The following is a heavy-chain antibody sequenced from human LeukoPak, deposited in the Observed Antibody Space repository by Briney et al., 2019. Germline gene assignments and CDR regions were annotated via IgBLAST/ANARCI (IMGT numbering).Heavy chain of an antibody. Sequence: GGSLRLSCAASGFTFSTYAMSWVRQAPGKGLEWVSAISGSGGSTYYADSVKGRFTISRDNSKNTLYLQMNSLSAEDTAVYYCARKSSGWFGSDYWGQGALVTVSS. CDR3: ARKSSGWFGSDY. D-gene: IGHD6-19*01. CDR1: GFTFSTYA. CDR2: ISGSGGST. J-gene: IGHJ4*02. V-gene: IGHV3-23*01.